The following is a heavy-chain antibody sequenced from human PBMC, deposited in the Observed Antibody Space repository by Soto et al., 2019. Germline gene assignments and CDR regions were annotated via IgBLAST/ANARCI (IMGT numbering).Heavy chain of an antibody. Sequence: GGSLRLSCEASGSTFSGYWMSWVRQAPGKGLGWVADIKHDGSVQYYVDSVKGRFTISRDNAKKLLFLQMNGLRAEDTALYYCARATYSNAWYRFDLWGQGTLVTVSS. D-gene: IGHD4-4*01. CDR1: GSTFSGYW. CDR3: ARATYSNAWYRFDL. V-gene: IGHV3-7*03. CDR2: IKHDGSVQ. J-gene: IGHJ4*02.